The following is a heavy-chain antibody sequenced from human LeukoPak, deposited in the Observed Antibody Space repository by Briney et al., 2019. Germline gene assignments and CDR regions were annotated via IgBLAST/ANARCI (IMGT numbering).Heavy chain of an antibody. D-gene: IGHD3-22*01. J-gene: IGHJ4*02. Sequence: GGSLRLSCAASGFTFSSYAMSWVRQAPGKGLEWVSAISGSGGSTYYADSVKGRFTISRDNSKNTLYLQMNSLRAEDTAVYYCAKSSVVVVIKTYFDYGGEGTLVTVSS. CDR1: GFTFSSYA. V-gene: IGHV3-23*01. CDR2: ISGSGGST. CDR3: AKSSVVVVIKTYFDY.